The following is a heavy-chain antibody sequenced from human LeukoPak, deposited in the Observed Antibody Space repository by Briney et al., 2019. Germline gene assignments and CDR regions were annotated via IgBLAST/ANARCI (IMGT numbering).Heavy chain of an antibody. Sequence: GASVKVSCKASGYTFTGYYMHWVRQAPGQGLECMGWINPNSGGTNYAQKLQGRVTMTTDTSTSTAYMELRSVRSDDTPVYYCARDAYSGSYKYYMDVWGKGTTVTISS. D-gene: IGHD1-26*01. J-gene: IGHJ6*03. CDR2: INPNSGGT. CDR3: ARDAYSGSYKYYMDV. V-gene: IGHV1-2*02. CDR1: GYTFTGYY.